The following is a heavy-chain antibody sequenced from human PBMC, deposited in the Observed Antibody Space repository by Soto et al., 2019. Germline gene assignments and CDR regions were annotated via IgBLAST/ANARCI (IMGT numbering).Heavy chain of an antibody. D-gene: IGHD3-9*01. V-gene: IGHV3-23*01. Sequence: GGSLRLSCAASGFTFSSYAMSWVRQAPGKGLEWVSAISGSGGSTYYADSVKGRFTISRDNSKNTLYLQMNSLRAEDTAVYYCASLRYFDWLGSRPSFDYWGQGTLDTVSS. CDR3: ASLRYFDWLGSRPSFDY. J-gene: IGHJ4*02. CDR1: GFTFSSYA. CDR2: ISGSGGST.